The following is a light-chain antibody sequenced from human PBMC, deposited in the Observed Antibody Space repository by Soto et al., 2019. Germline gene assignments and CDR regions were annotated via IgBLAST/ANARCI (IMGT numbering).Light chain of an antibody. V-gene: IGKV3-15*01. CDR1: QSVGTN. CDR3: QQYNSWPPA. CDR2: AAS. Sequence: RVMTQSPATLSLSLVDRATLSCRASPSRASQSVGTNLAWYQQRPGQAPRLLIYAASTRATGIPARFSVSGSETEFTLTISSLQPEDFAVYYCQQYNSWPPAFGGGTKVDI. J-gene: IGKJ4*01.